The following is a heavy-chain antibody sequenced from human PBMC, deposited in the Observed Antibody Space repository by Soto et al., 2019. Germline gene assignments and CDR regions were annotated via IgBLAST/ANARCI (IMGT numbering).Heavy chain of an antibody. V-gene: IGHV3-66*01. CDR3: SGGPNRGY. J-gene: IGHJ4*02. Sequence: AQLVESGGDLVQPGGSLRLSCSVSAFTVSNNYMSWVRQAPGKGLEWVALIWSGGAIEYVDSVRGRFTISRDNSKNPLYLQMSRPRVEDTGVYYCSGGPNRGYWGQGTLVTVSP. D-gene: IGHD3-10*01. CDR1: AFTVSNNY. CDR2: IWSGGAI.